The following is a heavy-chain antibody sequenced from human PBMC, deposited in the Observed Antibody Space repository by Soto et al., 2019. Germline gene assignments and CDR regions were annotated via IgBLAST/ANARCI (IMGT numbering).Heavy chain of an antibody. Sequence: QVQLVQSGAEVKKPGSSVKVSCKASGGAFNNYIFNWVRQAPGQGLEWMGGIIPMFGTPKYAQTFQDRITISADDSTGTAYMELTSLRFDDTAIYYCARGRDQPPVGLYFDSWGEGTRVTVSS. V-gene: IGHV1-69*01. CDR3: ARGRDQPPVGLYFDS. D-gene: IGHD1-26*01. J-gene: IGHJ4*02. CDR1: GGAFNNYI. CDR2: IIPMFGTP.